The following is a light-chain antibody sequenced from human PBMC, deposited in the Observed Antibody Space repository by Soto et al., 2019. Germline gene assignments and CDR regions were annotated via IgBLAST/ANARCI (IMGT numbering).Light chain of an antibody. CDR3: CLSPGSLTWL. CDR2: EVN. Sequence: QSVLTQPRSVSGSPGQSVTISCTATGSDVGDSSHVSWYQLHPGKAPKLMIYEVNNRPSGVPDRFAGTKSGSTASLTISGLQAEEEAEYYCCLSPGSLTWLFGGGTKLTVL. V-gene: IGLV2-11*01. CDR1: GSDVGDSSH. J-gene: IGLJ3*02.